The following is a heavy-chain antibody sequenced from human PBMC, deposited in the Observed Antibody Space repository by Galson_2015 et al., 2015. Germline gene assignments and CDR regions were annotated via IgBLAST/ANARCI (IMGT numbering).Heavy chain of an antibody. D-gene: IGHD3-10*01. V-gene: IGHV3-53*01. CDR3: ARDRVWFGEFDY. Sequence: SLRLSCAASGFTVSSNYMSWVRQAPGKGLEWVSAIYSGGSTYYADSVKGRFTISRDNSKNTLYLQMNSLRAEDTAVYYCARDRVWFGEFDYWGQGTLVTVSS. J-gene: IGHJ4*02. CDR2: IYSGGST. CDR1: GFTVSSNY.